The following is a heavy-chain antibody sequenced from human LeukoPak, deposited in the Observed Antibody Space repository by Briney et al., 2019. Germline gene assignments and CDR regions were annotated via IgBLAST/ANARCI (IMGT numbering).Heavy chain of an antibody. CDR3: ARLGIVVVPAAIAVPDYYYYYMDV. CDR1: GGSFSGYY. V-gene: IGHV4-34*01. D-gene: IGHD2-2*02. CDR2: INHSGST. Sequence: SETLSLTCAVYGGSFSGYYWSWIRQPPGKGLEWIGEINHSGSTNYNPSLKSRVTISVDTSKNQFSLKLSSVTAADTAVYYCARLGIVVVPAAIAVPDYYYYYMDVWGKGTTVTVSS. J-gene: IGHJ6*03.